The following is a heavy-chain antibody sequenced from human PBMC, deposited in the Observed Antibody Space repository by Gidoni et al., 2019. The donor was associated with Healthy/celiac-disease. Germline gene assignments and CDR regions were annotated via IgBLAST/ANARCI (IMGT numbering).Heavy chain of an antibody. CDR1: GFTFSSYA. CDR2: ISGSGGST. Sequence: EVQRLESGGGLVQPGGSLRLSWAASGFTFSSYAMSWVRQAPGKGLEWVSAISGSGGSTYSADSVQGRFTISRDNSKNTLYLQMNSLRAEDTAVYYCANGREATMVRGVYYYYGMDVWGQGTTVTVSS. D-gene: IGHD3-10*01. CDR3: ANGREATMVRGVYYYYGMDV. J-gene: IGHJ6*02. V-gene: IGHV3-23*01.